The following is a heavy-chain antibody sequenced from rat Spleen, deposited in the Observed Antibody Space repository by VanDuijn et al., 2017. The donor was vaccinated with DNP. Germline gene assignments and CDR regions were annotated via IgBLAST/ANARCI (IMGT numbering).Heavy chain of an antibody. D-gene: IGHD3-1*01. CDR2: IWPGGST. J-gene: IGHJ3*01. Sequence: QVQLEESGPGLMQPSETLSLTCTVSGFSLTSNGVGWVRQPLGKGLVWMGTIWPGGSTNYNPAVQSRLSISRDTSKSHVFLKMYSLQTEDTATYYCARGPGFAYWGQGTLITVSS. CDR3: ARGPGFAY. CDR1: GFSLTSNG. V-gene: IGHV2-72*01.